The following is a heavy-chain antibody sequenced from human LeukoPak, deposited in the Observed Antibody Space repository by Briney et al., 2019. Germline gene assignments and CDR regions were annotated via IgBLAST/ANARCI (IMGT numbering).Heavy chain of an antibody. CDR1: GGSFSGYY. CDR2: INHSGST. D-gene: IGHD3-3*01. CDR3: ARGLNDSWTGENY. J-gene: IGHJ4*02. Sequence: SETLSLTCAVYGGSFSGYYWSWIRQPPGKGLEWIGEINHSGSTNYNPSLKSRVTISLDTSKSQFSLKVRYVTAADTAVYYCARGLNDSWTGENYWGQGTLVAVSS. V-gene: IGHV4-34*01.